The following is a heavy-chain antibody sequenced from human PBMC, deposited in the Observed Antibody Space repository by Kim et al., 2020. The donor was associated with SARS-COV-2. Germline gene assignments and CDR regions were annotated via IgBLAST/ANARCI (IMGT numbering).Heavy chain of an antibody. V-gene: IGHV3-23*01. Sequence: GGSLRLSCTASGFTFNNYVMTWVRQAPGQGLEWVSTITGSGGSTYSAASVKGRFTISRDNSKNTLWLQMNSLRAEDTAVYYCVKGTRGDPYYGMDGWGQGTTVTVSS. CDR3: VKGTRGDPYYGMDG. D-gene: IGHD2-21*02. CDR2: ITGSGGST. J-gene: IGHJ6*02. CDR1: GFTFNNYV.